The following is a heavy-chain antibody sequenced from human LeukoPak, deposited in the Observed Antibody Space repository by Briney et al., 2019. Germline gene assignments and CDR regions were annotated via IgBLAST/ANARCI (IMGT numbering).Heavy chain of an antibody. V-gene: IGHV3-48*01. J-gene: IGHJ4*02. D-gene: IGHD4-17*01. CDR3: AKAAGGYGDYYFDY. CDR1: GFTFSSYS. CDR2: ISSSSSTI. Sequence: PGGSLRLSCAASGFTFSSYSMNWVRQAPGKGLEWVSYISSSSSTIYYADSVKGRFTISRDNAKNSLYLQMCSLRAEDTAVYYCAKAAGGYGDYYFDYWGQGTLVTVSS.